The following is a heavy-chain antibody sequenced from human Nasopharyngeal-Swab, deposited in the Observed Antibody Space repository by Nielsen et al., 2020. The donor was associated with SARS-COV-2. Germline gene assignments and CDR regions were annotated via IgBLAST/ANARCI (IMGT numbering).Heavy chain of an antibody. V-gene: IGHV3-11*03. Sequence: WIRQPPGKGLEWVSYISNSGSSTNYADSVRGRFTISRDNAKNSLYLQMSSLGAEDTAVYYCATTRGLGPGGWFESWGQGTLVTVSS. J-gene: IGHJ5*01. CDR3: ATTRGLGPGGWFES. CDR2: ISNSGSST. D-gene: IGHD1-1*01.